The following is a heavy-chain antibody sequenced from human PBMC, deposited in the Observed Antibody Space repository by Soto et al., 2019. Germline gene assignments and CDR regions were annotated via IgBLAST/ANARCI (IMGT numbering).Heavy chain of an antibody. Sequence: QVQLQESGPGLVKPSETLSLTCTVSGGSISSYYWSWIRQPPGKGLEWIGYIYYSGSTNYNPSLKVRVSIAVDTSKNTFAQKLSSVTAEDTAVYYCARGSVAVSGIGRLVYCVQGTLVSVSP. J-gene: IGHJ4*02. D-gene: IGHD6-19*01. CDR1: GGSISSYY. V-gene: IGHV4-59*01. CDR3: ARGSVAVSGIGRLVY. CDR2: IYYSGST.